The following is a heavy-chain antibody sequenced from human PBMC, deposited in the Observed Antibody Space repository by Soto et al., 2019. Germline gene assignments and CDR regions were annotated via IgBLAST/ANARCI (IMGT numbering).Heavy chain of an antibody. J-gene: IGHJ5*02. V-gene: IGHV1-69*01. CDR1: GGTFINYV. CDR3: ARHATTGTMLGGVDL. D-gene: IGHD1-1*01. CDR2: IIPMFGTT. Sequence: QVQLVQSGAEVKKPGSSVKISCKASGGTFINYVISWVRQAPGQGLELMGGIIPMFGTTNYAQKFQGRVTITADESTTTAYMELSSLRSEDKAVYYCARHATTGTMLGGVDLWGQGTQVTVSS.